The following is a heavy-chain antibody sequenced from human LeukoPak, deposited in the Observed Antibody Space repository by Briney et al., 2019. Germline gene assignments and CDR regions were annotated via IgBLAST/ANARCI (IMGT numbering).Heavy chain of an antibody. CDR2: IYYSGST. J-gene: IGHJ4*02. CDR3: ARALGVGYDNY. CDR1: GGSISSYY. D-gene: IGHD3-3*01. V-gene: IGHV4-59*01. Sequence: SETLSLTCTVSGGSISSYYWSWIRQPPGKGLEWIGYIYYSGSTNYNPSLKSRVTLSVDTSKNQFSLKLSSVTAADTAVYYCARALGVGYDNYWGQGTLVTVSS.